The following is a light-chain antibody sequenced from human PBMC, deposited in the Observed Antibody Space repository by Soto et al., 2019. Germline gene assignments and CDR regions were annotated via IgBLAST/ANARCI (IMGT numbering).Light chain of an antibody. CDR3: AAWDGSLNGEV. CDR1: SSNIGTSS. J-gene: IGLJ1*01. Sequence: QSVLTQPHSASGTPGQRVTISCSGSSSNIGTSSVHWYQQLPGTAPKLLISTTNQRPSGVPERFSGSKSGTSASLAISGLQYEDEGDYYCAAWDGSLNGEVFGTGTKVTVL. V-gene: IGLV1-44*01. CDR2: TTN.